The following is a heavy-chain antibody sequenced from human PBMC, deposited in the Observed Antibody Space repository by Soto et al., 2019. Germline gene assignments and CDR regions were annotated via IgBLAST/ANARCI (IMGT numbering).Heavy chain of an antibody. J-gene: IGHJ4*02. V-gene: IGHV1-69*12. CDR2: IIPVFDTT. D-gene: IGHD3-22*01. CDR3: ARSIHFNYYDSSGYFDY. CDR1: GDTFSRYA. Sequence: QVQLVQSGAEVKKPGSSVKVSCKASGDTFSRYAISWVRQAPGQGLEWMGGIIPVFDTTNYAQKFQGRVTITADEFTSTAYMELSSLRFEDTAVYYCARSIHFNYYDSSGYFDYWGQGPLVTVSS.